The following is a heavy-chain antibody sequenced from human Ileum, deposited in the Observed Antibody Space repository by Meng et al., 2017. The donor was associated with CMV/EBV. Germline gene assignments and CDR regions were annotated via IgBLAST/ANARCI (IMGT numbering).Heavy chain of an antibody. CDR3: ARDPRSGTYSYGMDV. J-gene: IGHJ6*02. CDR2: ISYDGYNK. V-gene: IGHV3-30-3*01. CDR1: GFTFSSYA. D-gene: IGHD3-10*01. Sequence: GGSLRLSCAASGFTFSSYAVHWVRQAPGKGLEWVAIISYDGYNKYYADSVKGRFTISRDNSKNTLYLQMNSLRAEDTAVYYCARDPRSGTYSYGMDVWGQGTTVTVSS.